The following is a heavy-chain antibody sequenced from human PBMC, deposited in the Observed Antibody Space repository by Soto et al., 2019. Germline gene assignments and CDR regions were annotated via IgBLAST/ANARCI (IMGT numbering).Heavy chain of an antibody. D-gene: IGHD6-6*01. J-gene: IGHJ5*02. V-gene: IGHV4-34*01. CDR3: ARQAAAPRLDLWFDP. CDR2: INHSGST. CDR1: GGSFSGYY. Sequence: SETLSLTCAVYGGSFSGYYWSWIRQPPGKGLEWIGEINHSGSTNYNPSLKSRVTVSVDTSKNQFSLKLGSVTAADTAVYYCARQAAAPRLDLWFDPWGQGTLVTVSS.